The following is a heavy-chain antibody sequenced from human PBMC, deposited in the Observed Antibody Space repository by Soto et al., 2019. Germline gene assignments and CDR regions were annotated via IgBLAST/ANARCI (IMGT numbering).Heavy chain of an antibody. CDR2: IYYSGST. J-gene: IGHJ4*02. CDR1: GGSITNYY. D-gene: IGHD6-6*01. V-gene: IGHV4-59*01. Sequence: QVQLQESGPGLVKPSETLSLTCTVSGGSITNYYWSWIRQPPGKGLEWIGYIYYSGSTSYNPSLKSRVTISLDTSENQFSLKLSSVTAADTAVYYCARAPSIAARYDYWGQGSLVTVSS. CDR3: ARAPSIAARYDY.